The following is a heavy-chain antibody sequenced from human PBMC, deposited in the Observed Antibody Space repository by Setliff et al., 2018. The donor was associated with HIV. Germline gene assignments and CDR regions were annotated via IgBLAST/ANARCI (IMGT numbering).Heavy chain of an antibody. J-gene: IGHJ4*02. Sequence: SETLSLTCAVYGGSFSGHYWSWIRQAPGKGLEWIGEINHSGISNFNPSLKSRVSIPIDTPRSQFSLKLSSVTAADTAVYYCARGGGFWSGQLDYWGQGTLVTVSS. V-gene: IGHV4-34*01. D-gene: IGHD3-3*01. CDR2: INHSGIS. CDR3: ARGGGFWSGQLDY. CDR1: GGSFSGHY.